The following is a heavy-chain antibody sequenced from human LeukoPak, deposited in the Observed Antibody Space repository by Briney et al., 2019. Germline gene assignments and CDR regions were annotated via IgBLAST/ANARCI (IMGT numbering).Heavy chain of an antibody. Sequence: SETLALTCAVYGGSFSGYYWTFVRQTPGKGLEWIGEIGHGGGTNYHPSLRSRVTISIDTSKKQFSLRLTSVTAADTAVYYCARGRRLRVRANYYYYYMDVWGKGTTVTVSS. V-gene: IGHV4-34*01. CDR3: ARGRRLRVRANYYYYYMDV. CDR2: IGHGGGT. CDR1: GGSFSGYY. D-gene: IGHD5-12*01. J-gene: IGHJ6*03.